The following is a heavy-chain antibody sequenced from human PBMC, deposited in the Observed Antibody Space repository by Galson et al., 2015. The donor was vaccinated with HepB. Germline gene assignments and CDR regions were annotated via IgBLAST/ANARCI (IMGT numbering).Heavy chain of an antibody. CDR1: GHTFTSYA. D-gene: IGHD3-3*01. J-gene: IGHJ3*02. CDR2: INAGNGNT. CDR3: ARSGRDFWSESPSSEHDAFDI. Sequence: SVKVSCKASGHTFTSYAMHWVRQAPGQRLEWMGWINAGNGNTKYSQKFQGRVTITRDTSASTAYMELSSLRSEDTAVYYCARSGRDFWSESPSSEHDAFDIWGQGTMVTVSS. V-gene: IGHV1-3*01.